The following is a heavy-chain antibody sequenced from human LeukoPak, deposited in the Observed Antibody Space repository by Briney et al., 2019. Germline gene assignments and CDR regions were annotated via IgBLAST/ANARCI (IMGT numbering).Heavy chain of an antibody. Sequence: GGSLRLSCAASGFDFSSNWMHWVRHAPGQGLVWVSRIKGDGISTNYADSVKGRFTISRDIAKNTLYLQMNGLRAEDTGVYYCAKDHYWSIDYWGRGTLVTVSS. V-gene: IGHV3-74*01. J-gene: IGHJ4*02. CDR2: IKGDGIST. CDR1: GFDFSSNW. CDR3: AKDHYWSIDY. D-gene: IGHD3-3*01.